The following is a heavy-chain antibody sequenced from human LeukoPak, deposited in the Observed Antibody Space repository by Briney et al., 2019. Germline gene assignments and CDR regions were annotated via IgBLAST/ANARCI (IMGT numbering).Heavy chain of an antibody. CDR3: ARLLRGANYYYYGMDV. CDR2: IDPSDSYT. Sequence: GESLKISCKGSGYSFTSYWISWVRQMPGKGLEWMGRIDPSDSYTNYSPSFQGHVTVSADKSISTAYLQWSSLKASDTAMYYCARLLRGANYYYYGMDVWGQGTTATVSS. D-gene: IGHD3-10*01. CDR1: GYSFTSYW. V-gene: IGHV5-10-1*01. J-gene: IGHJ6*02.